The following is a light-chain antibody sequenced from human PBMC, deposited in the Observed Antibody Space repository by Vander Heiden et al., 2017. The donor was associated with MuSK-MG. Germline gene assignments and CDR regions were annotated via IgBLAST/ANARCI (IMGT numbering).Light chain of an antibody. CDR3: QQDDNWPPLT. J-gene: IGKJ4*01. CDR2: GAS. CDR1: QSVSSN. Sequence: EIVMTQSPATLSVSPGERATLSCRASQSVSSNLAWYQQKPGQAPRLLIYGASTRATGIPARFSGSGYGTEFTLTISSRQSEDFAVYYCQQDDNWPPLTFGGGTKVGIK. V-gene: IGKV3-15*01.